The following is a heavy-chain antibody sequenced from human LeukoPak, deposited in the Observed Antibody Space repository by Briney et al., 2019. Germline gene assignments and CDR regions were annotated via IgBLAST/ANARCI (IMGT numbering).Heavy chain of an antibody. CDR3: AREAAAAVYFDH. CDR2: IDPSGGST. D-gene: IGHD6-13*01. Sequence: ASVKVSCKASGYTFTSYYMHWVRQAPGQGLEWMGLIDPSGGSTSYAQNFQDRVTMTTDTSTSTAYMELRRLRSDDTAVYYCAREAAAAVYFDHWGQGTLVTVSS. J-gene: IGHJ4*02. V-gene: IGHV1-46*01. CDR1: GYTFTSYY.